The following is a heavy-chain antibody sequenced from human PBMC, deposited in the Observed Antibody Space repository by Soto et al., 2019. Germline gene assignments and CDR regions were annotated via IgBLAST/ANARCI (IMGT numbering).Heavy chain of an antibody. Sequence: TGGSLRLSCVASGFTFSNYNMNWVRQAAGKGLEWVSHISGTSVYIHYADSVKGRFTISRDNAKNSVYLQMDSLRVEDTAVYYCAREGALKPFSSWGQGALVTVSS. V-gene: IGHV3-21*01. CDR3: AREGALKPFSS. CDR1: GFTFSNYN. CDR2: ISGTSVYI. J-gene: IGHJ5*02.